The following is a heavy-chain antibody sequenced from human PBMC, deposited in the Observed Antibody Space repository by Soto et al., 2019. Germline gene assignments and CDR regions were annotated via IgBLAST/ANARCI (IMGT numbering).Heavy chain of an antibody. Sequence: SETLSLTCTVSGGSISSYYWTWIRQPPGKGLEWIGYIYYSGSTNYNPSLKSRDTKSVDTSKNQFTQKMRSVTAADTAVYYCARDRGDILTGYYDYYYYGMDVWGQGTTVT. D-gene: IGHD3-9*01. CDR1: GGSISSYY. CDR2: IYYSGST. V-gene: IGHV4-59*01. CDR3: ARDRGDILTGYYDYYYYGMDV. J-gene: IGHJ6*02.